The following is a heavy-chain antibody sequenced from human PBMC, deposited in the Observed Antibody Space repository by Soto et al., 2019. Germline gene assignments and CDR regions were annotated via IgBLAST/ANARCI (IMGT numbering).Heavy chain of an antibody. CDR3: ARHFSSIAASDYGMDV. CDR1: GGSISSSSYY. D-gene: IGHD6-6*01. J-gene: IGHJ6*02. CDR2: IYYSGST. V-gene: IGHV4-39*01. Sequence: SETLSLTCTVSGGSISSSSYYWGWIRQPPGKGLEWIGSIYYSGSTYYNPSLKSRVTISVDTSKNQFSLKLSSVTAADTAVYYCARHFSSIAASDYGMDVWGQGTTVTVSS.